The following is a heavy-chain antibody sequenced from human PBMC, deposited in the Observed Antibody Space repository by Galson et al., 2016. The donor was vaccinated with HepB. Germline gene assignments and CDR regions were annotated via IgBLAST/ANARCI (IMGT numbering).Heavy chain of an antibody. Sequence: SLRLSCAASGFTFSSDWMSWVRQAPGKGLEWVANIKQGGSEKYYVDSVKGRFTISRDNAKNSLYLQMNSLRAEDTAVYYCASWWQTPAGYFDYWGQGTLVTVSS. CDR1: GFTFSSDW. D-gene: IGHD2-8*02. CDR2: IKQGGSEK. J-gene: IGHJ4*02. CDR3: ASWWQTPAGYFDY. V-gene: IGHV3-7*01.